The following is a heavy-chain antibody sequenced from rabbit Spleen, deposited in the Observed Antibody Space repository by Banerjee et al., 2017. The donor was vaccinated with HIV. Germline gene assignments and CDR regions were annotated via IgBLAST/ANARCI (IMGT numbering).Heavy chain of an antibody. Sequence: QSLEESGGDLVKPGASLTLTCTASGFSFSSSYYMCWVRQAPGKGLEWIACIYAGSSGSTYYASWAKGRFTISKTSSTTVTLQMTRLTAADTATYFCARGSATMTMVITGYYFNLWGQGTLVTVS. CDR3: ARGSATMTMVITGYYFNL. D-gene: IGHD2-1*01. J-gene: IGHJ4*01. CDR1: GFSFSSSYY. CDR2: IYAGSSGST. V-gene: IGHV1S40*01.